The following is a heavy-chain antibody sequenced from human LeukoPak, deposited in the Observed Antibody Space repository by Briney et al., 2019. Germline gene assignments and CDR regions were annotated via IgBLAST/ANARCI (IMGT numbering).Heavy chain of an antibody. D-gene: IGHD2-21*01. CDR3: ARDIVVAGVFNWFDP. Sequence: ASVKVSCKASGYAFGDAYIHWVRQAPGQGLEWIGRINPNSGDTKSLQKFQGRVTLTRDTSISTAYMDLTNLTSDDTAVYYCARDIVVAGVFNWFDPWGQGTLVSVSS. CDR1: GYAFGDAY. CDR2: INPNSGDT. J-gene: IGHJ5*02. V-gene: IGHV1-2*06.